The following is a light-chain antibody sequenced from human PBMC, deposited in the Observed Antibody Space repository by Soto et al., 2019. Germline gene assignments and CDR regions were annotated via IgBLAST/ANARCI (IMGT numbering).Light chain of an antibody. Sequence: EIVLTQSPGTLSLSPGERATLSCRASQSVSSSYLAWYQQKPGQAPRLLIYGASSRATGIPDRFSGSGSGTDFTLTISRLEPEDFAVYYCQHYGETPITFGLGTRLEV. CDR2: GAS. V-gene: IGKV3-20*01. CDR3: QHYGETPIT. J-gene: IGKJ5*01. CDR1: QSVSSSY.